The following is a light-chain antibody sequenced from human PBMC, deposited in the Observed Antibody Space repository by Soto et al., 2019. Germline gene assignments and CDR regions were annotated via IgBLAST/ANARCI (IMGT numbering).Light chain of an antibody. J-gene: IGKJ4*01. CDR1: QSIRAY. V-gene: IGKV1-39*01. CDR2: GAT. Sequence: DLQITQSPSALSGYPGHTVTISCTSIQSIRAYLNWYQHKPGKAPKLLIYGATSLHSGVPSRFSGSGSGTDFSLTISSLQPEDFATYYSQQTFSVTPLTFGGGTKVDIK. CDR3: QQTFSVTPLT.